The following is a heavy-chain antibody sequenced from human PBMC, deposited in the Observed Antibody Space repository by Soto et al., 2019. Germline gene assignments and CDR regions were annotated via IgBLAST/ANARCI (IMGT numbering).Heavy chain of an antibody. CDR3: TKDTYGAVAGTHRFGP. D-gene: IGHD6-19*01. J-gene: IGHJ5*02. Sequence: EVQLLESGGDLVQPGGSLRLYCEASGFTFNSYAMNWVRQTPGKRLEWVSGISGSGSATFYADSVKGRFTISRDNSKNTLYLQMNNLRTVDTALYYCTKDTYGAVAGTHRFGPRAQGTLVTVSS. CDR1: GFTFNSYA. V-gene: IGHV3-23*01. CDR2: ISGSGSAT.